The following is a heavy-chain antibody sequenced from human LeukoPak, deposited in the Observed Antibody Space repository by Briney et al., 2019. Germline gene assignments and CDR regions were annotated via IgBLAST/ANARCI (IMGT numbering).Heavy chain of an antibody. D-gene: IGHD3-22*01. CDR2: ISASGDVT. CDR1: RFSFSTYP. CDR3: AREIGYYFDSDDSRLRGRLDV. J-gene: IGHJ6*04. Sequence: GGSLRLSCAASRFSFSTYPMGWVRQAPGKGLEWVSGISASGDVTFHADPVKGRFTISRDIARNTVYLEMNDLRAEDTALYYCAREIGYYFDSDDSRLRGRLDVWGKGTSVTVSS. V-gene: IGHV3-23*01.